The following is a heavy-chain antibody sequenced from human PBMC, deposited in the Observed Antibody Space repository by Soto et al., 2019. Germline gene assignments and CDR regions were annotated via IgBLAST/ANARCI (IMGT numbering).Heavy chain of an antibody. J-gene: IGHJ4*02. Sequence: GASVKVSCKGAGYTFSNYYMHWVRQAPGQGLEWMGIINPSGDSTSYAQEFQGRVTMTRETSTSTLYGELSSLRSEDTAVYYCARATRSGSPHFDHWGQGTLVTVSS. V-gene: IGHV1-46*01. CDR3: ARATRSGSPHFDH. CDR1: GYTFSNYY. CDR2: INPSGDST. D-gene: IGHD5-12*01.